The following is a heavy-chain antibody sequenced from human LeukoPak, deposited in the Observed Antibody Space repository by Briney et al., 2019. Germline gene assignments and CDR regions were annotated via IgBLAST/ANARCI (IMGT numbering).Heavy chain of an antibody. D-gene: IGHD3-22*01. J-gene: IGHJ4*02. CDR1: GGSFSGYY. CDR3: ARGPPRYLRSGYIARDY. Sequence: TLSLTCAVYGGSFSGYYWSWIRQPPGKGLEWVGEINHSGSTNYNPSLKSRVTISVDTSKNQFSLKLSSVTAADTAVYYCARGPPRYLRSGYIARDYWGQGTLVTVSS. CDR2: INHSGST. V-gene: IGHV4-34*01.